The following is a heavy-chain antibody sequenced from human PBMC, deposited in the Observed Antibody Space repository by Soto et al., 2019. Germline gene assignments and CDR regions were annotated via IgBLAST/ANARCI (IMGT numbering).Heavy chain of an antibody. CDR1: GFTFSAYW. CDR2: IKTDGSEK. V-gene: IGHV3-7*05. CDR3: ASSMGRGGNDY. Sequence: EVQLVESGGGLVQPGGSLRLSCAASGFTFSAYWMSWVRQAPGKGLECVANIKTDGSEKYYVDPVKGRCTISGDNAKNSLYLQMNSLRAEDTAVYYCASSMGRGGNDYWGQGTLVAVSS. D-gene: IGHD3-10*01. J-gene: IGHJ4*02.